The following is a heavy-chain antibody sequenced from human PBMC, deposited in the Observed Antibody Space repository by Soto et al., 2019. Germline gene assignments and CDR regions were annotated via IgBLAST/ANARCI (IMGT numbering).Heavy chain of an antibody. CDR3: AKEAYDFWPHLDV. J-gene: IGHJ6*04. V-gene: IGHV3-30*18. CDR2: ISYDGSNK. Sequence: PGGSLRLSCAASGFTFSSYGMHWVRQAPGKGLEWVAVISYDGSNKYYADSVKGRFTISRDNSKNTLYLQMNSLRAEDTAVYYCAKEAYDFWPHLDVCGKGTTVTVSS. D-gene: IGHD3-3*01. CDR1: GFTFSSYG.